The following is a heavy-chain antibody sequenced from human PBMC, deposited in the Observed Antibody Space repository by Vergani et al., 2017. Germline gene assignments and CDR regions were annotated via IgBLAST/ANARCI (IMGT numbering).Heavy chain of an antibody. CDR1: GYSFTSYW. CDR3: ARRDAVWSGYSDYYYYYMDF. D-gene: IGHD3-3*01. J-gene: IGHJ6*03. V-gene: IGHV5-51*03. Sequence: EVQLVQSGAEVKKPGESLKISCKGSGYSFTSYWIGWVRQMPGKGLEWMGIIYPGDSDTRYSPSFQGQVTISADKSISTAYLQWSSLKASDTAMYYCARRDAVWSGYSDYYYYYMDFWGKGTTVTVSS. CDR2: IYPGDSDT.